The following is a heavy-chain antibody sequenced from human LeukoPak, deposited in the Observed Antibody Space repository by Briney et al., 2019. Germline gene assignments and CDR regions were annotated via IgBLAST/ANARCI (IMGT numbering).Heavy chain of an antibody. V-gene: IGHV1-18*01. CDR1: GYTFTSYG. J-gene: IGHJ5*02. Sequence: ASVKVSCKASGYTFTSYGISWVRQAPGQGLEWMGWISAYNGNTNYAQKFQGRVTMTRDTSTSTVYMELSSLRSEDTAVYYCARGTPVEWELLSLDPWGQGTLVTVSS. CDR3: ARGTPVEWELLSLDP. CDR2: ISAYNGNT. D-gene: IGHD1-26*01.